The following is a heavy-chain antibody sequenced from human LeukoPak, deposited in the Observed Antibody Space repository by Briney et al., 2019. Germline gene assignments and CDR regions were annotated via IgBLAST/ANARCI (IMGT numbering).Heavy chain of an antibody. J-gene: IGHJ4*02. CDR1: GYTFTSYD. V-gene: IGHV1-8*02. CDR3: ARGVTYYDYVWGSYRYTNFDY. D-gene: IGHD3-16*02. Sequence: ASVKVSCKASGYTFTSYDINWVRQATGQGLEWMGWMNPNSGNTGYAQKFQGRVTMTRNTSISTAYMELSSLRSEDTAVYYCARGVTYYDYVWGSYRYTNFDYWGQGTLVTVSS. CDR2: MNPNSGNT.